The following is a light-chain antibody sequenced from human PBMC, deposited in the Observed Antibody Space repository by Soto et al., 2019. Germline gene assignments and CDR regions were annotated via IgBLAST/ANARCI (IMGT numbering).Light chain of an antibody. J-gene: IGKJ1*01. CDR2: KAS. CDR3: LQDYSYPRT. Sequence: DIQMTQSPSTLSASVGDRVTITCRASQSISSWLAWYQQKPGKAPKLLIYKASTLKSGVPSRFSGSGSGTDFTLTITGLQPEDFGTYYCLQDYSYPRTFGQGTKVDIK. V-gene: IGKV1-5*03. CDR1: QSISSW.